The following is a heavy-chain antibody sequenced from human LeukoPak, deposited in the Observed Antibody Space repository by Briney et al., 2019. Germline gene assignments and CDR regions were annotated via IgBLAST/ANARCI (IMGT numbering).Heavy chain of an antibody. Sequence: GASVKVSCKTSGYTFTGYYMHWVRQAPGQGFEWMGRINPNSGGTNYAQKFQGRVTMTRDTSISTAYMELSRLRSDDTAVYYCARDPYYYDSSGYYQNYYYYMDVWGKGTTVTVSS. J-gene: IGHJ6*03. CDR3: ARDPYYYDSSGYYQNYYYYMDV. CDR2: INPNSGGT. CDR1: GYTFTGYY. D-gene: IGHD3-22*01. V-gene: IGHV1-2*06.